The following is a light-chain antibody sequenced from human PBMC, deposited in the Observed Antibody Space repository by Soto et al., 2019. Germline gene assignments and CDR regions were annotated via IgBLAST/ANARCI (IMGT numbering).Light chain of an antibody. Sequence: EIVLTQSPGTLSLSPGERATLSCRASQSVSSNYLAWYQQKPGQAPRLLIYGASSRATVIPDSFSGSGSGTDFTLTISRLEPEDFVVYSCQQYVRSPYTFGQGTKLEIK. CDR2: GAS. CDR1: QSVSSNY. V-gene: IGKV3-20*01. J-gene: IGKJ2*01. CDR3: QQYVRSPYT.